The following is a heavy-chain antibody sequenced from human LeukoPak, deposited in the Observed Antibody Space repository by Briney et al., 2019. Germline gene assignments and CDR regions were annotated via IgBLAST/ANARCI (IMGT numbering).Heavy chain of an antibody. D-gene: IGHD6-19*01. CDR1: GFTFSSYA. V-gene: IGHV3-23*01. CDR3: ATSSSGWDHFDY. CDR2: ISGSGGST. Sequence: GGSLRLSCAASGFTFSSYAMSWVRQAPGKGLEWVSAISGSGGSTYYADSVKGRFTISRDNSKNTLYLQMNSLRAEDTAVYYCATSSSGWDHFDYWGQGTLVTVSS. J-gene: IGHJ4*02.